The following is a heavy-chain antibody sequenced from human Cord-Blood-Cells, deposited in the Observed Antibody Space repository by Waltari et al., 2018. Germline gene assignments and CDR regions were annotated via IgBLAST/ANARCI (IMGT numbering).Heavy chain of an antibody. Sequence: QVQLQESGPGLVRPSGTLSLTCAVSGGSISSSHWGSWVRQPPGKGLEWIGEIYQRRSTNYNPALKRRVTISVDKAKNQFSLKLSSVTAADTGVYYCARGSITILWTGADAFDIWGQGTMVTVSS. CDR1: GGSISSSHW. CDR3: ARGSITILWTGADAFDI. J-gene: IGHJ3*02. D-gene: IGHD3-3*01. CDR2: IYQRRST. V-gene: IGHV4-4*02.